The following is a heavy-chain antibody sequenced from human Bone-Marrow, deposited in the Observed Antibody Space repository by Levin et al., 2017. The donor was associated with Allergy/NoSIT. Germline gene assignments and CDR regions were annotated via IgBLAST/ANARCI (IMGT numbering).Heavy chain of an antibody. CDR3: ARDCPHLSYSSTWYYYYGMDV. D-gene: IGHD6-13*01. J-gene: IGHJ6*02. Sequence: GESLKISCAASGFTFSNSSMNWVCQAPGKGLEWVSYISDSSSSIFYADSVKGRFTISRDNAKNSLFLQMNSLRDEDTAVYYCARDCPHLSYSSTWYYYYGMDVWGQGTTVTVSS. V-gene: IGHV3-48*02. CDR1: GFTFSNSS. CDR2: ISDSSSSI.